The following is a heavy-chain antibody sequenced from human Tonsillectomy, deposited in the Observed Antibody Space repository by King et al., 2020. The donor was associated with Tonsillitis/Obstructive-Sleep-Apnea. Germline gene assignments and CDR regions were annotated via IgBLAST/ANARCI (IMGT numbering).Heavy chain of an antibody. CDR2: IYWDDDK. J-gene: IGHJ6*02. V-gene: IGHV2-5*02. CDR1: GFSLSIGGVG. D-gene: IGHD2-2*02. CDR3: AQTWEYCSSTNCYTDYGMDV. Sequence: VTLKESGPTLVKPPQTLTLTCSFSGFSLSIGGVGVGWIRQPPGKALEWLALIYWDDDKRYSPSLKSRLTITKDTSKNQVVLTMTNMDPVNTATYYCAQTWEYCSSTNCYTDYGMDVWGQGATVTVSS.